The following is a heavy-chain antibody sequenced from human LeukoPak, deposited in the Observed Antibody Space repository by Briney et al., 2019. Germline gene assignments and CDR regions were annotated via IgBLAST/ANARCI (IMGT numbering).Heavy chain of an antibody. CDR2: ISSSSSYI. CDR3: ARDLFSYGGNRNFDY. CDR1: GFTFSSYS. D-gene: IGHD4-23*01. Sequence: GGSLRLSCAASGFTFSSYSMNWVRQAPGKGLEWVSSISSSSSYIYYADSVKGRFTISRDNAKNSLYLQMNSLRAEDTAVYYCARDLFSYGGNRNFDYWGQGTLVTVSS. V-gene: IGHV3-21*01. J-gene: IGHJ4*02.